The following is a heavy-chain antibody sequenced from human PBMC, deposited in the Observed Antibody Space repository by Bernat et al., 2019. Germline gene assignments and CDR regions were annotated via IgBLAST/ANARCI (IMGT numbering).Heavy chain of an antibody. CDR3: ARPGYCSSTSCYTGAFDI. CDR1: GGSISSSSYY. Sequence: QLQLQESGPGLVKPSETLSLTCTVSGGSISSSSYYWGWIRQPPGKGLEWIGSIYYSGNTYYNPSLKSRVTISVDPSKNQFSLKLSSVTAADTAVYYCARPGYCSSTSCYTGAFDIWGQGTMVTVSS. V-gene: IGHV4-39*01. D-gene: IGHD2-2*02. CDR2: IYYSGNT. J-gene: IGHJ3*02.